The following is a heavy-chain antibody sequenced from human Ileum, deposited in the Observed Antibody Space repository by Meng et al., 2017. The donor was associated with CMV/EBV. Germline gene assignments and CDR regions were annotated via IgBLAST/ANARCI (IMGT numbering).Heavy chain of an antibody. Sequence: GESLKISCAASGFTFNNYWMAWVRQAPGKGLEWVANIRQDGSETHYVDSVKGRFTISRDNAKKSLYLQTNSLRADDTALYYCARVYDYGGAHYGMDVWGHGTTVTVSS. CDR3: ARVYDYGGAHYGMDV. CDR1: GFTFNNYW. J-gene: IGHJ6*02. CDR2: IRQDGSET. D-gene: IGHD4/OR15-4a*01. V-gene: IGHV3-7*01.